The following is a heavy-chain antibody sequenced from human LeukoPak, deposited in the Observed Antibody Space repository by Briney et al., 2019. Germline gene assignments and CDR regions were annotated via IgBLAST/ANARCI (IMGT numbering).Heavy chain of an antibody. J-gene: IGHJ2*01. D-gene: IGHD6-25*01. Sequence: PGGSLRLSCAASGFTFSNYNMNWVRQAPGKGLEWLSSISSSGTYIYYADSVKGRFTISRDNAKNTLYLQMNSLTAEDTAVYYCARGPPWYFDLWGRGTLVTVSS. CDR2: ISSSGTYI. CDR1: GFTFSNYN. CDR3: ARGPPWYFDL. V-gene: IGHV3-21*01.